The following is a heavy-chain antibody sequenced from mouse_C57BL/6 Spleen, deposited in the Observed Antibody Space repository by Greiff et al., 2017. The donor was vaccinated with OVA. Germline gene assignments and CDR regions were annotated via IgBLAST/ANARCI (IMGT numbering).Heavy chain of an antibody. Sequence: VQLQQSGPELVKPGASVKISCKASGYAFSSSWMNWVKQRPGKGLEWIGRIYPGDGDTNYNGKFKGKATLTADKSSSTAYMQLSSLTSEDSAVYFCAREDYYGSSYGWFAYWGQGTLVTVSA. V-gene: IGHV1-82*01. CDR3: AREDYYGSSYGWFAY. CDR2: IYPGDGDT. D-gene: IGHD1-1*01. J-gene: IGHJ3*01. CDR1: GYAFSSSW.